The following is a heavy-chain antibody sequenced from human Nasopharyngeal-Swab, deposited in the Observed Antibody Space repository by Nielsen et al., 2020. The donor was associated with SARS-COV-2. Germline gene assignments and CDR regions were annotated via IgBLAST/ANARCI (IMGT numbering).Heavy chain of an antibody. D-gene: IGHD3-3*01. CDR1: GFTSDDYA. J-gene: IGHJ1*01. CDR2: ITRNSGSI. CDR3: AKEFWSGAPGLGH. V-gene: IGHV3-9*02. Sequence: SLNISCAASGFTSDDYAMHWVRQAPRKGLEWVSRITRNSGSIGYADSVKGRFTISRDNANNSLYLQMNSLRAEDTALYYCAKEFWSGAPGLGHWGQGTLVTVSS.